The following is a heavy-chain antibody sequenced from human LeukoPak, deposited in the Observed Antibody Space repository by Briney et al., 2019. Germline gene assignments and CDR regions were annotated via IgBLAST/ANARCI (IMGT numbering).Heavy chain of an antibody. CDR2: ISYDGSNK. CDR3: VRFGGPGVKRVDTAMNY. Sequence: GGSLRLSCAASGFTFSSYAMHWVRQAPGKGLEWVAVISYDGSNKYYADSVKGRFTISRVNSKNTLYLQMNSLRAEDTAVYYCVRFGGPGVKRVDTAMNYWGQGTLVTVSS. D-gene: IGHD5-18*01. CDR1: GFTFSSYA. V-gene: IGHV3-30*04. J-gene: IGHJ4*02.